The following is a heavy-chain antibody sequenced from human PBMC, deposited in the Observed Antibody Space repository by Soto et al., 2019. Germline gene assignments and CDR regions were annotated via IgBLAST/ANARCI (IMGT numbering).Heavy chain of an antibody. V-gene: IGHV3-23*01. J-gene: IGHJ6*03. D-gene: IGHD2-2*01. CDR1: GFTFSSYA. CDR2: ISGSGGST. Sequence: GGSLRLSCAASGFTFSSYAMSWVRQAPGKGLEWVSAISGSGGSTYYADSGKGRFTISRDNSKNTLYLQMNSLRAEDTAVYYCAKDMGETCSSTSCYYYYYYMDVWGKGTTVTVSS. CDR3: AKDMGETCSSTSCYYYYYYMDV.